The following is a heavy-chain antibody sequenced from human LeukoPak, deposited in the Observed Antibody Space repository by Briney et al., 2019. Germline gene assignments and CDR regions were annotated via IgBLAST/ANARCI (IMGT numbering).Heavy chain of an antibody. CDR2: IFSGSGYT. CDR1: GFTFSSYT. CDR3: ARDQGDSSAYYDDASDV. D-gene: IGHD3-22*01. J-gene: IGHJ3*01. Sequence: GGSLRLSCEASGFTFSSYTMTWLRQAPGKGLEWVSSIFSGSGYTYYSDSVKGRFTVSRDNAKNSLFPQMNSLRGEDTATYYCARDQGDSSAYYDDASDVWGQGTMVTVSS. V-gene: IGHV3-21*01.